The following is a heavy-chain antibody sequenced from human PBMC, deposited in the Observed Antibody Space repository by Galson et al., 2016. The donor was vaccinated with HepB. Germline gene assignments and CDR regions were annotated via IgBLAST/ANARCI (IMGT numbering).Heavy chain of an antibody. Sequence: QSGAEVKKPGESLKISCKESGYSFTSYWIGWVRQMPGGGLEWMGIIYTGDSDTRYSPSFQGQVTMSADKSINTAYLQWSSLKASDTAMYYCARHDVWSVGGYWHFELWGRGTMVIVSS. CDR2: IYTGDSDT. V-gene: IGHV5-51*01. J-gene: IGHJ2*01. CDR1: GYSFTSYW. D-gene: IGHD2-15*01. CDR3: ARHDVWSVGGYWHFEL.